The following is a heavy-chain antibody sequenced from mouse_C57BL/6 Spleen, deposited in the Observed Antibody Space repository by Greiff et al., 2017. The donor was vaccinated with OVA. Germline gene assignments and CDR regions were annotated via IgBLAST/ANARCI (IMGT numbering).Heavy chain of an antibody. D-gene: IGHD6-1*01. CDR1: EYEFPSYD. CDR3: ERHATTGAMDY. Sequence: EVQLVEPGGGLVQPGESLKLSCESNEYEFPSYDMSWVRKTPEQRLELVAAINSDGGSTYYPDTMERRFIISRDNTKKTLYLQMSSLRSEDTALYYCERHATTGAMDYWGQGTSVTVSS. CDR2: INSDGGST. V-gene: IGHV5-2*01. J-gene: IGHJ4*01.